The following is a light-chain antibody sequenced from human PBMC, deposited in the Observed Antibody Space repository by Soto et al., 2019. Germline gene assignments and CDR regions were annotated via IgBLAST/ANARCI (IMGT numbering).Light chain of an antibody. Sequence: NFMLTQPHSVSESPGKTVTISCTRSSGSIASNSVQWYQQLPGSAPTTVIYEDNQRPSGVPDRFSGSIDSSSNSASLTISGLKTEDESDYYCQSYDSSNPVVFGGGTKLTVL. CDR3: QSYDSSNPVV. CDR1: SGSIASNS. CDR2: EDN. V-gene: IGLV6-57*04. J-gene: IGLJ2*01.